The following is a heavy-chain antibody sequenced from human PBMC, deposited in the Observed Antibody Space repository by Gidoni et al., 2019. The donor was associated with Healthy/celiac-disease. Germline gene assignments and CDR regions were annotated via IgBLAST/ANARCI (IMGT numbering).Heavy chain of an antibody. D-gene: IGHD3-22*01. J-gene: IGHJ3*02. CDR2: INPSGGST. V-gene: IGHV1-46*01. Sequence: QVQLVQSGAEVKKPGASVKVSCKASGYTFTSYYMHWVRQAPGQGLEWMGIINPSGGSTSYAQKFQGRVIMTRDTSTSTVYMELSSLRSEDTAVYYCARAYTTYYYDSSGSDDAFDIWGQGTMVTVSS. CDR3: ARAYTTYYYDSSGSDDAFDI. CDR1: GYTFTSYY.